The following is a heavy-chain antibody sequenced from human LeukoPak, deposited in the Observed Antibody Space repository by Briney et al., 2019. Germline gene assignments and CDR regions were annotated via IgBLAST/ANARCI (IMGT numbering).Heavy chain of an antibody. CDR1: GFTFSSYE. CDR2: ISSSGSTI. D-gene: IGHD2-15*01. V-gene: IGHV3-48*03. J-gene: IGHJ6*03. Sequence: GGSLRLSCAASGFTFSSYEMNWVRQSPGKGLEWVSYISSSGSTIYYADSVKGRFTISRDNAKNSLYLQMNSLRAEDTAVYYCARLLLLDYYYYMDVWGKGTTVTISS. CDR3: ARLLLLDYYYYMDV.